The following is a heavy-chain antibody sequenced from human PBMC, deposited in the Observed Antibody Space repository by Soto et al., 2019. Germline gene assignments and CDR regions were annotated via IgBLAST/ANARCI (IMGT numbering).Heavy chain of an antibody. D-gene: IGHD3-10*01. Sequence: GSLRLSCAGSGFRFSNYGINWVRQAPGKGLEWIAYISGSSNTIYYADSVKGRFTISRDNAKKSVDLQMGSLRAEDTAVYHCARYEALLLWAGEASPHFDYWGQGTLVTVSS. J-gene: IGHJ4*02. CDR1: GFRFSNYG. CDR2: ISGSSNTI. CDR3: ARYEALLLWAGEASPHFDY. V-gene: IGHV3-48*01.